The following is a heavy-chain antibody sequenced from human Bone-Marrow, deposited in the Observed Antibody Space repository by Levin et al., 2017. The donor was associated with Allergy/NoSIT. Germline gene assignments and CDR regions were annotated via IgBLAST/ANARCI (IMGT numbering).Heavy chain of an antibody. D-gene: IGHD1-26*01. CDR3: ARGAGAVDY. V-gene: IGHV3-7*01. CDR1: GFTFSNNW. J-gene: IGHJ4*02. Sequence: QPGGSLRLSCEASGFTFSNNWMTWVRQAPGKGLEWVANIKQDGSEKNYVDSVEGRFTISRDNAKNSVYLQMNSLRAGDTAVYYCARGAGAVDYWGQGTLVTVSS. CDR2: IKQDGSEK.